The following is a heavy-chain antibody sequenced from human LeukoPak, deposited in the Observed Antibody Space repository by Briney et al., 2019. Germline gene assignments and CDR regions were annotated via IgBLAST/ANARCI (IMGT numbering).Heavy chain of an antibody. CDR2: IRSKAYGGTT. Sequence: GGSLRLSCAASGFSFSAYPMSWFRQAPGKGLEWVGFIRSKAYGGTTEYAASVKGRFTISRDDSKSIAYLQMNSLKTEDTAVYYCTRDREFEQWLVPYYWGQGTLVTVSS. J-gene: IGHJ4*02. CDR3: TRDREFEQWLVPYY. D-gene: IGHD6-19*01. CDR1: GFSFSAYP. V-gene: IGHV3-49*03.